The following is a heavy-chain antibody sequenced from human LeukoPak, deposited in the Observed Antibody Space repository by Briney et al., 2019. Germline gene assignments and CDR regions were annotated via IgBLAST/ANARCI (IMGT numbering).Heavy chain of an antibody. D-gene: IGHD1-26*01. J-gene: IGHJ5*02. CDR2: ISPYNDNT. CDR3: ARDNSVGDVAWWFDP. CDR1: GYTFTSYG. Sequence: ASVKVSCKASGYTFTSYGISWVRQAPGQGLEWMGWISPYNDNTNYAQKLQGRVTMTTDTSTTTAYMELRSLRSDDTAVYYCARDNSVGDVAWWFDPWGQGTLVTVSS. V-gene: IGHV1-18*01.